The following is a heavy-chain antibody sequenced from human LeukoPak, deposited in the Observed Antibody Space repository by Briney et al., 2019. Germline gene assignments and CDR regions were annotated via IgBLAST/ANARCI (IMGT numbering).Heavy chain of an antibody. J-gene: IGHJ4*02. CDR1: GFTFSSYA. D-gene: IGHD2-15*01. Sequence: PGGSLRLSCAASGFTFSSYAMSWVRQALGKGLEWVSVISDSGGSTYYADSVKGRFTISRDNSKNTLYLQMNSLRADDTAVYYCAKLSGSSCYSPGSYWGQGTLVTVSS. CDR3: AKLSGSSCYSPGSY. CDR2: ISDSGGST. V-gene: IGHV3-23*01.